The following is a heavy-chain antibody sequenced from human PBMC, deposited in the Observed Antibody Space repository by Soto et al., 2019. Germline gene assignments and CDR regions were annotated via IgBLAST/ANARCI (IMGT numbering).Heavy chain of an antibody. D-gene: IGHD4-17*01. CDR1: GYSFTTYW. J-gene: IGHJ4*02. Sequence: PGESLKISCQASGYSFTTYWISWVRQMPGKGLEWMGSIYPTDSYTKYSPSFQGQVTISADKSISTAYLQWSSLKASDTAMYYCAKYGDYAMNYYFDYWGQGTLVTVSS. V-gene: IGHV5-51*01. CDR3: AKYGDYAMNYYFDY. CDR2: IYPTDSYT.